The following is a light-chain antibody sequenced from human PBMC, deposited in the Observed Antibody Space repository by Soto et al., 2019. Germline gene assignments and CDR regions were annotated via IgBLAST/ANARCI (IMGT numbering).Light chain of an antibody. CDR1: QSLFDSGDXXTY. CDR2: TLY. Sequence: DIVMTQTPLSLPVTPGAPASISCRSSQSLFDSGDXXTYLYCYLQKPGQSPQLLIYTLYPRASGVPHSFSGSGSGTHSTLKISRVDAEDVGVYYGMPRKEFPVTFGGGTKVE. V-gene: IGKV2-40*01. CDR3: MPRKEFPVT. J-gene: IGKJ4*01.